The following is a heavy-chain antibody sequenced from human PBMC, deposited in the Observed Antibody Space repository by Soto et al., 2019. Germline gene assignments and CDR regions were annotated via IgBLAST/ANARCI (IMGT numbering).Heavy chain of an antibody. J-gene: IGHJ4*02. Sequence: QVQLQESGPGLVKPSETLSLTCTVSGGSISSYYWSWIRQPPGKGLEWIGYIYYSGSTNYNPSLKSRVTISVDTSKNQFSLKLSSVTAADTAVYYCASGSASLWFGEFYWDYWGQGTLVTVSS. CDR3: ASGSASLWFGEFYWDY. D-gene: IGHD3-10*01. CDR2: IYYSGST. CDR1: GGSISSYY. V-gene: IGHV4-59*01.